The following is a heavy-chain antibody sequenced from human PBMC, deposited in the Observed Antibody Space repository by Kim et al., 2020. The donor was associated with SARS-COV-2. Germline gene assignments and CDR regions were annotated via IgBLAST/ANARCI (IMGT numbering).Heavy chain of an antibody. CDR2: IYYSGST. V-gene: IGHV4-39*02. D-gene: IGHD2-2*01. J-gene: IGHJ4*02. Sequence: SETLSLTCTVSGGSISSSSYYWGWIRQPPGKGLEWIGSIYYSGSTYYNPSLKSRVTISVDTSKNQFSLKLSSVTAADTAVYYCAGDIVVVPAAISYFDYWGQGTLVTVSS. CDR1: GGSISSSSYY. CDR3: AGDIVVVPAAISYFDY.